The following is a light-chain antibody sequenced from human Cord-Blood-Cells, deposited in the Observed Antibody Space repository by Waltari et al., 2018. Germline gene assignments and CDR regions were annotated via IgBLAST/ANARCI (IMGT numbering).Light chain of an antibody. CDR3: QQSYSTPRT. V-gene: IGKV1-39*01. J-gene: IGKJ1*01. Sequence: DIQMTQSPSSLSASVGDRVTITSRASQSISSYLNWYQQKPGKAPKLLIYAASSLQSGVPSMFSGSGSGTDFTLTISSLQPEDFATYYCQQSYSTPRTFGQGTKVEIK. CDR1: QSISSY. CDR2: AAS.